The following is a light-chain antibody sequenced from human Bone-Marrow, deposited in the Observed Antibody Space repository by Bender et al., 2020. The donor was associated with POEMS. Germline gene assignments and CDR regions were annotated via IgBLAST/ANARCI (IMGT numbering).Light chain of an antibody. Sequence: QSALTQPASASGSPGQSVTISCTGTCSDVGGYKYVSWYQQHPGEAPKLMIYEVSKRPSGIPDRFSGSKSGNTASLTISGLQAEDEAAYYCTSYTRSATYVFGSGTKVSVL. CDR2: EVS. V-gene: IGLV2-8*01. CDR3: TSYTRSATYV. CDR1: CSDVGGYKY. J-gene: IGLJ1*01.